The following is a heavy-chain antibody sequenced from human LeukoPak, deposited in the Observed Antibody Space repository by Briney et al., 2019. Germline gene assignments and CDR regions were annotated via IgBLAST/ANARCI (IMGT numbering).Heavy chain of an antibody. Sequence: GGSLRLSCAASGFTFSSYWMSWVRQAPGKGLEWVPNINKDGSEKYYVDSVKGRFTISRDYARSSLYLQMNSLRAEDTAVYYCARRYCSDGSCYSVDYWGQGTLVTVSS. CDR3: ARRYCSDGSCYSVDY. J-gene: IGHJ4*02. CDR2: INKDGSEK. V-gene: IGHV3-7*01. CDR1: GFTFSSYW. D-gene: IGHD2-15*01.